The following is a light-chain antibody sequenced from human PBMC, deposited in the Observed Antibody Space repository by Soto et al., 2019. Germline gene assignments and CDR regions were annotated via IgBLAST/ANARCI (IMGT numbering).Light chain of an antibody. J-gene: IGLJ3*02. CDR2: EVT. V-gene: IGLV2-14*01. Sequence: QSALTQPASVSGSPGQSITISCTGTSTDIGGYDYVSWYQHFPGKAPKLILYEVTQRPSGISPRFSGSKSGNTASLTISGLLSEDEGDYYCSSYTTTATLLFGGGTKLTVL. CDR3: SSYTTTATLL. CDR1: STDIGGYDY.